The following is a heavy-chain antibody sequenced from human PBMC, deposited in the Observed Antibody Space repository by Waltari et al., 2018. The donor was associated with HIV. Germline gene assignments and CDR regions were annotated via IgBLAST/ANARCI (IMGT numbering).Heavy chain of an antibody. CDR3: ARRGSSASPLTL. J-gene: IGHJ4*02. V-gene: IGHV4-34*01. D-gene: IGHD3-10*01. CDR1: GGSFTNFS. Sequence: QVQLQQWGAGLLKPSETLSLTCSVYGGSFTNFSWNWLRQTPAEGLQWIGEINHGGDTNVNPSLKSRVIMSIDTSKYEISLNLTSVSVADTALYFCARRGSSASPLTLWGRGSRVTVSS. CDR2: INHGGDT.